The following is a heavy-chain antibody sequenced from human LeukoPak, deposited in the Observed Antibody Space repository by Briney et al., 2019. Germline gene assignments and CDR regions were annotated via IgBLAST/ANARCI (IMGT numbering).Heavy chain of an antibody. CDR1: GFTFSSYA. CDR2: ISGSGGST. V-gene: IGHV3-23*01. J-gene: IGHJ4*02. D-gene: IGHD5-12*01. Sequence: GGSLRLSCAASGFTFSSYAMSWVRQAPGKGLEWVSAISGSGGSTYYADSVKGRFTISRDNSRNTLYLQMNSLRAEDTALYYCAKGTYSAYNSGCAYWGQGTLVTVSS. CDR3: AKGTYSAYNSGCAY.